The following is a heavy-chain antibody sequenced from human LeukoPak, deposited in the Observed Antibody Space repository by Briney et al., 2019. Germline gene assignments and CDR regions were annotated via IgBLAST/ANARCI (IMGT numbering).Heavy chain of an antibody. V-gene: IGHV4-61*08. D-gene: IGHD5-12*01. CDR1: GGSISSGGYY. CDR2: IYYSGST. CDR3: ARGGVYSGYEYFDY. Sequence: SETLSLTCTVSGGSISSGGYYWSWIRQHPGKGLEWIGYIYYSGSTNYNPSLKSRVTISVDTSKDQFSLKLSSVTAADTAVYYCARGGVYSGYEYFDYWGQGTLVTVSS. J-gene: IGHJ4*02.